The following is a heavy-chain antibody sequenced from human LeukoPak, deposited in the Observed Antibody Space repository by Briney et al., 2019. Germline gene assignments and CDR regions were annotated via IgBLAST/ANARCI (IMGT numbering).Heavy chain of an antibody. D-gene: IGHD3-10*01. CDR1: GFTFSSYS. V-gene: IGHV3-21*01. J-gene: IGHJ4*02. CDR2: ISSSSSYI. CDR3: VRVPASGYFDY. Sequence: PGGSLRLSCAASGFTFSSYSMNWVRQAPGKGLEWVSSISSSSSYIYYADSVKGRFTISRDNSNNMLYLQMGSLRVEDMAVYYCVRVPASGYFDYWGQGTLVTVSS.